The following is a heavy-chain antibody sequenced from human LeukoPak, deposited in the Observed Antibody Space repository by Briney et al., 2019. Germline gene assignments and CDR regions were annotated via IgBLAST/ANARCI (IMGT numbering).Heavy chain of an antibody. Sequence: GGSLRLSCAASGFAFSSYGMSWVRQAPGKGLEWVANIKQDGSEKHYVDSVKGRFTISRDNAKNSLYLQMSSLRAEDTAVYYCTRVEETATTAAIIRKYSYYYYYMDVWGKGNTVTVSS. J-gene: IGHJ6*03. CDR1: GFAFSSYG. D-gene: IGHD4-11*01. CDR3: TRVEETATTAAIIRKYSYYYYYMDV. CDR2: IKQDGSEK. V-gene: IGHV3-7*01.